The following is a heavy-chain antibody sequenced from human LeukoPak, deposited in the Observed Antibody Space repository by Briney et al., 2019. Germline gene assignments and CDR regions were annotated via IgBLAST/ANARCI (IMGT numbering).Heavy chain of an antibody. Sequence: ASVKVSCKVYGYSLSSQSIHWVRQAPGKGLEWMGGFDPEDGETIYAQKFQGRVTMTEDTSTDTAYMELNSLRSDDTAVYYCATDPGETVPAAKGPRGDYCYGMDVWGQGTTVTVSS. CDR2: FDPEDGET. CDR3: ATDPGETVPAAKGPRGDYCYGMDV. V-gene: IGHV1-24*01. D-gene: IGHD2-2*01. J-gene: IGHJ6*02. CDR1: GYSLSSQS.